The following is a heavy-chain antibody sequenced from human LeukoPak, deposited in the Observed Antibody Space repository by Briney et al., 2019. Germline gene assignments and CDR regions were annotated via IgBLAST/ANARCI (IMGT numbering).Heavy chain of an antibody. D-gene: IGHD2-2*01. CDR3: ARGALGYCSSTSCFYFDY. J-gene: IGHJ4*02. CDR2: IIPIFGTA. CDR1: GGTFSSYA. V-gene: IGHV1-69*13. Sequence: SVKVSCKASGGTFSSYAISWVRQAPGQGLEWMGGIIPIFGTANYAQKFQGRVTITADESTSTAYMELSSLRSEDTAVYYCARGALGYCSSTSCFYFDYWGQGTLVTVSS.